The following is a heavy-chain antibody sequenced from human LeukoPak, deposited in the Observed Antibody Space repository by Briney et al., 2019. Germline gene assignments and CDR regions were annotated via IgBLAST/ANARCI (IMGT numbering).Heavy chain of an antibody. CDR3: ARRLEYSSSLAAFDI. D-gene: IGHD6-6*01. Sequence: SETLSLTCTVSGGSISSYYWSWIRQPPGKGLEWIGYIYYSGSTNYNPSLKSRVTISVDTSKNQFSLKLSSVTAADTAVYYCARRLEYSSSLAAFDIWGQGTMVTVSS. CDR2: IYYSGST. V-gene: IGHV4-59*01. J-gene: IGHJ3*02. CDR1: GGSISSYY.